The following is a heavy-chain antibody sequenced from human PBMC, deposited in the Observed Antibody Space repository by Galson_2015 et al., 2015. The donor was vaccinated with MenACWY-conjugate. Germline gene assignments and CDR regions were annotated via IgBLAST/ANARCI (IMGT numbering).Heavy chain of an antibody. CDR3: ARLGLYSSSFYYGMDV. Sequence: QSGAEVKKPGESLKISCKGSGYSFTSYWIGWVRQMPGKGLEWMGIIHPGESDTRYSPSFEGQATISADKSISTAYLQWSSLKASDSAMYYCARLGLYSSSFYYGMDVWGQGTTVTVSS. D-gene: IGHD6-13*01. V-gene: IGHV5-51*01. CDR1: GYSFTSYW. CDR2: IHPGESDT. J-gene: IGHJ6*02.